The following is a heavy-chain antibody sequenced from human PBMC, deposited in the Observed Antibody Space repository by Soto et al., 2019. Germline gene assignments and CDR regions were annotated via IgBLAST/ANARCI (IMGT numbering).Heavy chain of an antibody. CDR3: ASGPRARGWFDP. V-gene: IGHV4-59*01. J-gene: IGHJ5*02. Sequence: PSETLSLTCAVSGCSISSYYWSWIRQPPGKGLEWIGYIYYSGSTNYNPSLKSRVTISVDTSKNQFSLKLSSVTAADTAVYYCASGPRARGWFDPWGQGTLVTVSS. CDR1: GCSISSYY. CDR2: IYYSGST.